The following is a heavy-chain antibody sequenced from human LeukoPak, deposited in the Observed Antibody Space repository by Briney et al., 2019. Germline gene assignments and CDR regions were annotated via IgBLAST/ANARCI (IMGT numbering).Heavy chain of an antibody. V-gene: IGHV1-2*02. J-gene: IGHJ4*02. CDR1: GYTFTGKF. D-gene: IGHD3/OR15-3a*01. Sequence: ASVKVSCKASGYTFTGKFIHWVRQAPGQGLEWMGWIDPNSGGTDYAQKFRGRVTMTRDTSTSTAYMDLSSLISDDTAVYYCARDREGLAYFDYWGQGTLVTASS. CDR3: ARDREGLAYFDY. CDR2: IDPNSGGT.